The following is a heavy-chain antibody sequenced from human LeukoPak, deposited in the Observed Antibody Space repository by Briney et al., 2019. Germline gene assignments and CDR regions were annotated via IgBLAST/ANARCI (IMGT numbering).Heavy chain of an antibody. D-gene: IGHD3-16*01. CDR3: ARDSISWGFDP. CDR2: IYYSGST. Sequence: SETLSLTCTVSGGPISSYYWSWIRQPPGKGLEWIGYIYYSGSTNCNPSLKSRVTISVDTSKNQFSLKLSSVTAADTAVYYCARDSISWGFDPWGQGTLVTVSS. V-gene: IGHV4-59*01. CDR1: GGPISSYY. J-gene: IGHJ5*02.